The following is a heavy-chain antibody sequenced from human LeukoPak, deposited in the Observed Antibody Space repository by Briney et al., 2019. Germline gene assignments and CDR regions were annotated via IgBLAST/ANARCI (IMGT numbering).Heavy chain of an antibody. V-gene: IGHV4-4*07. CDR3: ARFIVGTTTGHDIFDI. Sequence: PSETLSLTCTVSGGSISSYYWSWIRQPPGKGLEWIGRIYTTGSTNYNPSLKSGVTISVDTSKNQFSLKLSSVTAADPAVYYCARFIVGTTTGHDIFDIWGQGTMVTVSS. J-gene: IGHJ3*02. CDR1: GGSISSYY. D-gene: IGHD1-26*01. CDR2: IYTTGST.